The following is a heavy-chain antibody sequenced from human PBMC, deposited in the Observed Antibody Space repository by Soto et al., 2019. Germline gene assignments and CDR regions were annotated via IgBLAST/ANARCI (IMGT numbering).Heavy chain of an antibody. D-gene: IGHD3-10*01. CDR1: GGSFSGYY. Sequence: SETLSLTCAVYGGSFSGYYWSWIRQPPGKGLEWIGEINHSGSTNYNPSLKSRVTISVDTSKNQFSLKLSSVTAADTAMYYCARLLGGYYYGSGSYFDYWGQGTLVTVSS. CDR3: ARLLGGYYYGSGSYFDY. J-gene: IGHJ4*02. V-gene: IGHV4-34*01. CDR2: INHSGST.